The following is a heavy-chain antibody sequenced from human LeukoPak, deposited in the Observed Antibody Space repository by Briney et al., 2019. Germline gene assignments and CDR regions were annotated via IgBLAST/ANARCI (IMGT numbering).Heavy chain of an antibody. D-gene: IGHD6-13*01. V-gene: IGHV4-34*01. J-gene: IGHJ4*02. CDR3: ARGRGIAAAGYNDY. CDR2: INHSGST. Sequence: LETLSLTCAVYGGSFSGYYWSWIXQPPGKGLXWIGEINHSGSTNYNPSLKSRVTISVDTSKNQFSLKLSSVTAADTAVYYCARGRGIAAAGYNDYWGQGTLVTVSS. CDR1: GGSFSGYY.